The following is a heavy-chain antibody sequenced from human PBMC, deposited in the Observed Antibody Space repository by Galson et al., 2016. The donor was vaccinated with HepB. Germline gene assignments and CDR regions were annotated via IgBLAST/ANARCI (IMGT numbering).Heavy chain of an antibody. CDR2: ISNSGSYT. V-gene: IGHV3-11*03. J-gene: IGHJ4*02. CDR3: AHGKVPYLLTTFDY. CDR1: GFTFSNYY. D-gene: IGHD1-14*01. Sequence: SLRLSCAASGFTFSNYYMSWIRQSPGKRLEWVSYISNSGSYTKYADSVKGRFTISRDNAKNSLYLQMNSLRAEDTAVYYCAHGKVPYLLTTFDYWGQGTLVTVSS.